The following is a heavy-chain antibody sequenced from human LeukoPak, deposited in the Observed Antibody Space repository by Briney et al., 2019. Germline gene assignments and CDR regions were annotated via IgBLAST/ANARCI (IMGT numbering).Heavy chain of an antibody. J-gene: IGHJ4*02. D-gene: IGHD2-15*01. CDR2: ISAYNSNT. V-gene: IGHV1-18*01. CDR3: AREPRADCSAGSCYIPFDY. CDR1: GYTFTSYG. Sequence: ASVKVSCKASGYTFTSYGISWVRQAPGQGLEWMGWISAYNSNTNYAQKLQGRVTMTTDTSTSTAYMELRSLRSDDTAVYYCAREPRADCSAGSCYIPFDYWGQGTLVTVSS.